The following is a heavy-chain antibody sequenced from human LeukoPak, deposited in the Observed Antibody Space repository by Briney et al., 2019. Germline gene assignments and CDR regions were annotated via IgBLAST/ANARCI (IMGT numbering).Heavy chain of an antibody. J-gene: IGHJ3*02. D-gene: IGHD5-12*01. Sequence: ASVKVSCKASGYTFTSYGISWVRQAPGQGLEWMGWISAYNGNTNYAQKLQGRVTMTTDTSTSTVYMELSSLRSEDTAVYYCARAGADSGYDSAFDIWGQGTMVTVSS. CDR1: GYTFTSYG. CDR2: ISAYNGNT. V-gene: IGHV1-18*01. CDR3: ARAGADSGYDSAFDI.